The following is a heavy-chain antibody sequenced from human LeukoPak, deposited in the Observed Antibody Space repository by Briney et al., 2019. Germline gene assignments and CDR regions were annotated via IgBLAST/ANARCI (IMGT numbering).Heavy chain of an antibody. Sequence: PGGSLRLSCAGSAFTFSNYWMHWVRQAPGKGLEWVSRINSDGSSTSYTDSVKGRFTISRDNAKNTLHLQMNSLRAEDTAVYYCAGGSIVVAGTRNSLDYWGQGTLVTVSS. CDR3: AGGSIVVAGTRNSLDY. CDR2: INSDGSST. CDR1: AFTFSNYW. J-gene: IGHJ4*02. V-gene: IGHV3-74*03. D-gene: IGHD6-19*01.